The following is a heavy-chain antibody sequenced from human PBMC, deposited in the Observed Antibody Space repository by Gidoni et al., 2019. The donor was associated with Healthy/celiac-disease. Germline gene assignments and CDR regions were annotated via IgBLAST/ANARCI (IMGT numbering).Heavy chain of an antibody. J-gene: IGHJ4*02. CDR2: ISGSGGST. CDR3: ASGDSGYVKSSYYFDY. CDR1: GFTFSSYA. D-gene: IGHD5-12*01. Sequence: EVQLLESGGGLVQPGGSLRLSCAASGFTFSSYAMSWVRQAPGKGLEWVSAISGSGGSTYYADSVKGRFTISRDNSKNTLYLQMNSLRAEDTAVYYCASGDSGYVKSSYYFDYWGQGTLVTVSS. V-gene: IGHV3-23*01.